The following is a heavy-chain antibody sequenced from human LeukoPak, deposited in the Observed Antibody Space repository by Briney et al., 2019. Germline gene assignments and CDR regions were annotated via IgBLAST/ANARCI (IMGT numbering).Heavy chain of an antibody. CDR1: GASISSSNYY. D-gene: IGHD3-10*01. V-gene: IGHV4-61*05. J-gene: IGHJ5*02. CDR3: VRGPYGSGISNWFDP. CDR2: IYYSGYT. Sequence: PSETLSLTCAVSGASISSSNYYWGWVRQSPGKGLEWIGYIYYSGYTNYNPSLQSRVTVSVDTSKYQFSLKLTSVTAADTAVYYCVRGPYGSGISNWFDPWGQGTLVIVSS.